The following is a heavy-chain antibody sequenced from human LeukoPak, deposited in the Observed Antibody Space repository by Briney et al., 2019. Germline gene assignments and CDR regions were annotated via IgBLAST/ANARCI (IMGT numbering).Heavy chain of an antibody. J-gene: IGHJ4*02. V-gene: IGHV3-23*01. CDR1: GFTFSSYA. CDR3: AKVLRGYRYGTLDY. D-gene: IGHD5-18*01. Sequence: GGSLRLSCAASGFTFSSYAMSWVRQAPGRGLQWVSAISSGGGSTYYADSVKGRFTISRDNSKNTPYLQVNSLRAEDTARYYCAKVLRGYRYGTLDYWGQGTLVTVSS. CDR2: ISSGGGST.